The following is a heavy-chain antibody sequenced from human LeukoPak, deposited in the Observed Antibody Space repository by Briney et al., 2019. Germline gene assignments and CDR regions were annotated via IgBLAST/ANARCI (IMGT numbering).Heavy chain of an antibody. Sequence: PSETLSLTCTVSGGSISSSSYYWGWIRQPPGKGLEWIGSIYYSGSTYYNPSLKSRVTISVDTSKNQFSLKLSSVTAADTAVYYCARGGRWLQIRLDYWGQGTLVTVSS. CDR2: IYYSGST. V-gene: IGHV4-39*07. CDR1: GGSISSSSYY. J-gene: IGHJ4*02. CDR3: ARGGRWLQIRLDY. D-gene: IGHD5-24*01.